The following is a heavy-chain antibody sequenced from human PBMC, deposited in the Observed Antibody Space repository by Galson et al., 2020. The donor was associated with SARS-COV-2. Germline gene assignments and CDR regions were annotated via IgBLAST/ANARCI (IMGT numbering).Heavy chain of an antibody. Sequence: GESLKISCAASGFTFSRYGMHWVRQAPGKGLEWVAVISYDGNDKYYADSVKGRFTISRDNSKNTLYVQMNSLRPEDTAMYYCAKGDIRYYLPGDSWGQGTLVTVSA. CDR1: GFTFSRYG. J-gene: IGHJ4*02. CDR2: ISYDGNDK. D-gene: IGHD1-26*01. CDR3: AKGDIRYYLPGDS. V-gene: IGHV3-30*18.